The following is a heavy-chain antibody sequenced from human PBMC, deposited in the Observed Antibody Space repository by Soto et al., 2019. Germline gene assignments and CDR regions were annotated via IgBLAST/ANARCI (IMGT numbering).Heavy chain of an antibody. CDR3: AKPPLVWAHYYGMDV. CDR2: ISYDGSNK. CDR1: GFTFSSYG. V-gene: IGHV3-30*18. J-gene: IGHJ6*02. D-gene: IGHD2-2*01. Sequence: QVQLVESGGGVVQPGRSLRLSCAASGFTFSSYGMHWVRQAPGKGLEWVAVISYDGSNKYYRDSVKGRFTISRDNSKNTLYLQMNSLRADDTAVYYSAKPPLVWAHYYGMDVWGQGTTVTVSS.